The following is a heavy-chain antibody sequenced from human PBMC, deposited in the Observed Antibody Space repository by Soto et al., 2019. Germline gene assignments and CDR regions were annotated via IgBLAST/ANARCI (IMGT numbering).Heavy chain of an antibody. CDR2: IYTSGST. CDR3: ARRSSSSLGSLFDP. D-gene: IGHD6-6*01. J-gene: IGHJ5*02. CDR1: GGSISNYY. Sequence: SETLSLTCTVSGGSISNYYWTWIRQPAGKGLEWIGRIYTSGSTNYNPSLKSRVTLSVDTSKNQFSLKLSSVTPTDTAVYYCARRSSSSLGSLFDPWGRG. V-gene: IGHV4-4*07.